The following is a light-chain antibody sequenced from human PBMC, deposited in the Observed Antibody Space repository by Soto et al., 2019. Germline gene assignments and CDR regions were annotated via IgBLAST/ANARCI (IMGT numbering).Light chain of an antibody. Sequence: DIQMTQSPSPLAASVGDRVTITCRANQSINSWLAWYQPEPGKAPKILIYKASSLESGVPARFSGRWSGIEFTLTISRLQSEDFAVYFCPQYNYLPQPFGQGTKVDIK. CDR2: KAS. V-gene: IGKV1-5*03. J-gene: IGKJ1*01. CDR1: QSINSW. CDR3: PQYNYLPQP.